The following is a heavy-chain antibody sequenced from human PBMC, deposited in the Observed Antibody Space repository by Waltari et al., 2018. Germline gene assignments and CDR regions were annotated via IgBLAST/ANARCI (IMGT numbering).Heavy chain of an antibody. D-gene: IGHD3-22*01. CDR1: ESSVSTGFY. V-gene: IGHV4-38-2*02. J-gene: IGHJ4*02. Sequence: QVQLQESGPRLVKPSETLSLTCTVSESSVSTGFYWGWVRQSPGKGLEWIGSIYHLGNTRYSPPLGSRVAVSMDMSKNQFSLRLTSVTAADTAVYYCARHRLDRGDSFDFWGQGALVTVSS. CDR2: IYHLGNT. CDR3: ARHRLDRGDSFDF.